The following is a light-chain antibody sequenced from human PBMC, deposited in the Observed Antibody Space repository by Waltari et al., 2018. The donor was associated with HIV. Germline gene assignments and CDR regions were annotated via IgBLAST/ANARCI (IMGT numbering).Light chain of an antibody. CDR3: QSGHNSDSI. J-gene: IGLJ2*01. Sequence: SYELTQAPSVSVSPGQTAKITCSGDAFSKHSAYWYQQKPGQAPLMMIFKDSERPSEIPARFSASSSGSTSILTISGVQAEDEADYYCQSGHNSDSIFGGGTKLTVL. CDR2: KDS. CDR1: AFSKHS. V-gene: IGLV3-25*03.